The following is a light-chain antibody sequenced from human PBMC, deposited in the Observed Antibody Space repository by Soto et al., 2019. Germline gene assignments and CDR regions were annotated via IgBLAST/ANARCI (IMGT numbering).Light chain of an antibody. J-gene: IGKJ5*01. V-gene: IGKV3-20*01. CDR1: QTVSSNY. CDR2: GAS. CDR3: QQYTGPPTT. Sequence: EIILTQSPDTLSLSPGERATLSCIASQTVSSNYLAWCQQRPGQAPRLLIYGASTRAAGIPDRFGGSGSGTDFTLTITRLEHEDSAVELCQQYTGPPTTFGQGTRLEIK.